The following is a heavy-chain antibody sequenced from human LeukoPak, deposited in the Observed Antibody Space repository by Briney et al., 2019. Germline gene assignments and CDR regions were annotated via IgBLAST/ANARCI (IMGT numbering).Heavy chain of an antibody. Sequence: GGSLRLSCAASGFTFDDYAMHWVRQAPGKGLEWVSLISGGGGSTYYADSVKGRFTISRDNSKNSLYLQMNSLRTEDTGLYYCAKVVGRWLREGDAFDIWGQGTMVTVSS. CDR2: ISGGGGST. CDR3: AKVVGRWLREGDAFDI. V-gene: IGHV3-43*02. J-gene: IGHJ3*02. CDR1: GFTFDDYA. D-gene: IGHD5-12*01.